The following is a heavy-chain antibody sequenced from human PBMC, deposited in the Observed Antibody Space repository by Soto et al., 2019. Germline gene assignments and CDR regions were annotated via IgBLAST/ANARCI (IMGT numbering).Heavy chain of an antibody. CDR3: ARGVAGSGFDL. V-gene: IGHV6-1*01. CDR1: GESVSSNTAA. J-gene: IGHJ4*02. D-gene: IGHD6-19*01. Sequence: SPTLSLTCAISGESVSSNTAAWNWIRSSPSSGLEWLGRTYYRSNWRHDYAVSVKSRITVNPDTSKNHFSLQLNSVTPDDTAVYYCARGVAGSGFDLWGQGTLVTV. CDR2: TYYRSNWRH.